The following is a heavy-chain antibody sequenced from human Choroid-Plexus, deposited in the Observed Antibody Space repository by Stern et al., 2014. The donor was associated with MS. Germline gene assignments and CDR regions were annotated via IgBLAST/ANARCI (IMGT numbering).Heavy chain of an antibody. CDR1: GFTFSNFC. D-gene: IGHD2-15*01. V-gene: IGHV3-30*18. CDR2: ISYDGSDK. Sequence: VQLVESGGGVAQPGRPLILSCAASGFTFSNFCMHWVRQAPGQGLEWVALISYDGSDKYYADSVKGRFTIFRDNSKNTLYMQMNSLRAEDTAVYYCAKDRQWSTYFFDYWGQGSLVTVSS. J-gene: IGHJ4*02. CDR3: AKDRQWSTYFFDY.